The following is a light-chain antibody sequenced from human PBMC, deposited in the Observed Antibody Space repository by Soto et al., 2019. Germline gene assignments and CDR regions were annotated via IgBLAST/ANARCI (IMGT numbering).Light chain of an antibody. CDR1: QGIGDE. V-gene: IGKV1-6*01. CDR3: LQDYDFPWT. CDR2: GAS. J-gene: IGKJ1*01. Sequence: AIPMTQSPSSLSASVGDRVTITCRASQGIGDELGWYQQKPGKAPKLLIYGASTLQSGVPSRFSGRVSGTDFTLTISSLQPEDFATYYCLQDYDFPWTFGQGTKVEIK.